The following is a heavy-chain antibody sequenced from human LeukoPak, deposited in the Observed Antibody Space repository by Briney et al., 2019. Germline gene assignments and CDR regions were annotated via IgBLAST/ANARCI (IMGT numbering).Heavy chain of an antibody. Sequence: ASVKVSCKASGYTFTGYYMHWVRQAPGQGLEWMGWINPNSGGTNYAQKFQGRVTMTRDTPISTAYMELSRLRSDDTAVYYCARDRAMVRGVIAKLDYWGQGTLVTVSS. V-gene: IGHV1-2*02. D-gene: IGHD3-10*01. CDR3: ARDRAMVRGVIAKLDY. CDR1: GYTFTGYY. CDR2: INPNSGGT. J-gene: IGHJ4*02.